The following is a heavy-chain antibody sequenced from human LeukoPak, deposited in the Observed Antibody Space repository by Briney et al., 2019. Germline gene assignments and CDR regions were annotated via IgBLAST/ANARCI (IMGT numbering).Heavy chain of an antibody. V-gene: IGHV4-59*01. CDR2: IYYSGST. Sequence: PSETLSLTCTVSGGSISSYYWSWIRQPPGKGLEWIGYIYYSGSTNYNPSLKSRVTISVDTSKNQFSLKLSSVTAADTAVYYCASSVKRGGAFDIWGQGTMVTVSS. CDR1: GGSISSYY. J-gene: IGHJ3*02. D-gene: IGHD3-10*01. CDR3: ASSVKRGGAFDI.